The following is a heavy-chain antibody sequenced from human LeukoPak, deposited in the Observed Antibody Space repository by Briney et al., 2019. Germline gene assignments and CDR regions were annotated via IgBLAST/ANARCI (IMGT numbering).Heavy chain of an antibody. Sequence: SLKVSCKASGGTFSTYSISWVRQAPGQGLEWMGGIIPVFGTANYAQKFQGRVTITADESTSTAYMELSSLRSEDTAVFYCARDRVVGLGIDNAFDIWGHGTMVTVSS. J-gene: IGHJ3*02. CDR1: GGTFSTYS. D-gene: IGHD2-15*01. V-gene: IGHV1-69*13. CDR3: ARDRVVGLGIDNAFDI. CDR2: IIPVFGTA.